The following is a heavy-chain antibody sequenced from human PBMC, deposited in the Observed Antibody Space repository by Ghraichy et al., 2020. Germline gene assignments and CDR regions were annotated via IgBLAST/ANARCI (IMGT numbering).Heavy chain of an antibody. CDR1: GGSFSGYY. J-gene: IGHJ6*02. CDR2: INHSVST. D-gene: IGHD3-3*01. CDR3: ARGPVLRFLEWLLLSGGIDV. Sequence: ETLSLTCAVYGGSFSGYYWSWIRQPPGQGLEWIGEINHSVSTNYNPSLKSRVTISVDTSKNQFSLKLSSVTAADTAVYYCARGPVLRFLEWLLLSGGIDVWGQGTTVTVSS. V-gene: IGHV4-34*01.